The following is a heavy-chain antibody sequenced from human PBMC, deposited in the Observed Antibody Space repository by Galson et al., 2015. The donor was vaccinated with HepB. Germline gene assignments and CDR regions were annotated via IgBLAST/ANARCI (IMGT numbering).Heavy chain of an antibody. CDR3: AKDPYGSGSDSDAFDI. V-gene: IGHV3-23*01. J-gene: IGHJ3*02. D-gene: IGHD3-10*01. CDR1: GFTFSSYA. Sequence: SLRLSCAASGFTFSSYAMSWVRQAPGKGLEWVSAISGSGGNTYYADSVKGRFTISRDNSKNTLYLQMNSLRAEDTAVYYCAKDPYGSGSDSDAFDIRGQGTMVTVSS. CDR2: ISGSGGNT.